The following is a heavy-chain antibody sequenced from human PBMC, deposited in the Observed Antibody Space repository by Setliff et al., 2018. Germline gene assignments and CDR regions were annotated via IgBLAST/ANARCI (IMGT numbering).Heavy chain of an antibody. J-gene: IGHJ4*02. V-gene: IGHV1-2*06. CDR2: INPNSGGT. Sequence: ASVEGLCKASGYTFTGYYMHWVRQAPGQGLEWMGRINPNSGGTNYAQKFQGRVTMTRDTSISTAYMELSRLRSDDTAVYYCARVPYDYVWGSYRTFDYWGQGTLVTVSS. D-gene: IGHD3-16*02. CDR3: ARVPYDYVWGSYRTFDY. CDR1: GYTFTGYY.